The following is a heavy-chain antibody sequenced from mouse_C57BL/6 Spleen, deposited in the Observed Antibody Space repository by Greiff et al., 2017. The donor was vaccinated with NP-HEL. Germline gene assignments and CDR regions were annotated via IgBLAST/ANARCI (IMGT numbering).Heavy chain of an antibody. CDR1: GYSITSGYY. CDR2: ISYDGSN. V-gene: IGHV3-6*01. D-gene: IGHD3-3*01. Sequence: EVQLVESVPGLVKPSQSLSLTCSVTGYSITSGYYWNWIRQFPGNKLEWMGYISYDGSNNYNPSLKNRISITRDTSKNQFFLKLNSVTTEDTATYYCAREGDVDWYFDVWGTGTTVTVSS. CDR3: AREGDVDWYFDV. J-gene: IGHJ1*03.